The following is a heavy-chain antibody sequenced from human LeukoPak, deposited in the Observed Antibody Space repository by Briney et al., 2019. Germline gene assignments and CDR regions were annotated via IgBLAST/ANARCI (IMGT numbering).Heavy chain of an antibody. D-gene: IGHD2-2*02. CDR2: ISTSGST. CDR3: ARDPGVYCSITSCYRVDAFDI. CDR1: AASISNYY. Sequence: SETLSLTCADSAASISNYYWSWIRQAPGKGLEWIGYISTSGSTNYNPSLKSRVSISLDTSKNRFSLNLNFVTAADTAVYYCARDPGVYCSITSCYRVDAFDIWGQGTMVTVSS. V-gene: IGHV4-4*08. J-gene: IGHJ3*02.